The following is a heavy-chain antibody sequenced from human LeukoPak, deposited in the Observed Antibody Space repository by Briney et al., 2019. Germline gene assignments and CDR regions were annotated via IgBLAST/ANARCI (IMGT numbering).Heavy chain of an antibody. J-gene: IGHJ3*02. V-gene: IGHV3-48*03. CDR2: ISSSGSTI. CDR3: AKVAEYGDNDAFDT. Sequence: PGGSLRLSCAASGFTFSSYEMNWVRQAPGKGLEWVSYISSSGSTIYYADSVKGRFTVSRDNSKNTLYLQLNSLRAEDTAVYYCAKVAEYGDNDAFDTWGQGTMVTVSS. D-gene: IGHD4-17*01. CDR1: GFTFSSYE.